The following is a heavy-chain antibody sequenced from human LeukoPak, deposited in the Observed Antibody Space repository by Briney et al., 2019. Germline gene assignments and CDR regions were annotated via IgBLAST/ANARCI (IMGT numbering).Heavy chain of an antibody. J-gene: IGHJ4*02. V-gene: IGHV4-34*01. D-gene: IGHD3-10*01. CDR2: INHGGST. CDR3: ARARAYGSGSKGLDY. Sequence: PSETLSLTCAVYGGSFSGYYWNWIRQPPGKGLEWIGEINHGGSTNYNPSLKSRVTISVDKSKNQFSLKLSSVTAADTAVYYCARARAYGSGSKGLDYWGQGTLVTVSS. CDR1: GGSFSGYY.